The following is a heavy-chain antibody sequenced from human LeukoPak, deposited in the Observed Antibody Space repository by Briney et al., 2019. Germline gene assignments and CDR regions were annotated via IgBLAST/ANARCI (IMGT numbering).Heavy chain of an antibody. D-gene: IGHD6-13*01. CDR3: AREAASSSWYGDDAFDI. CDR1: GFTFSSYW. V-gene: IGHV3-74*01. J-gene: IGHJ3*02. CDR2: INSDGSST. Sequence: PGESLRLSCAASGFTFSSYWMHWVRQAPGKGLVWVSRINSDGSSTSYADSVKGRFTISRDNAKNTLYLQMNSLRAEDTAVYYCAREAASSSWYGDDAFDIWGQGTMVTVSS.